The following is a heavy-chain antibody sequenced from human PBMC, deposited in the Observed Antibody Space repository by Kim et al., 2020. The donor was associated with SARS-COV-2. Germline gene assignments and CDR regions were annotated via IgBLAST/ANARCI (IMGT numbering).Heavy chain of an antibody. CDR1: GFTFDDYA. J-gene: IGHJ4*02. V-gene: IGHV3-9*01. CDR2: ISWNSGSI. CDR3: AKVDSN. Sequence: GGSLRLSCAASGFTFDDYAMHWVRQAPGKGLEWVSGISWNSGSIGYADSVKGRFTISRDNAKNSLYLQMNSLRAEDTALYYCAKVDSNWGQGTLVTVSS.